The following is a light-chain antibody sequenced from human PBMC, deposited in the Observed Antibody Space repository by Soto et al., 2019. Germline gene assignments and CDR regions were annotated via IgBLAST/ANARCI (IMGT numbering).Light chain of an antibody. CDR1: QSISSW. V-gene: IGKV1-5*03. J-gene: IGKJ4*01. Sequence: DIPMTQSPSTLSASVGDRVTITCRASQSISSWLAWYQQKPGKAPKLLIYKASSLESGVPSRFSGSGSGTEFTLTISSLQPDDFATYYCQQYNSYPSFGGGTKVENK. CDR2: KAS. CDR3: QQYNSYPS.